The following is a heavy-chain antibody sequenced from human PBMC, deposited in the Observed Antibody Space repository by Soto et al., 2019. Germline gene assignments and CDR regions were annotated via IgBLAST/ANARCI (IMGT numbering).Heavy chain of an antibody. CDR1: GFTFIKYW. CDR3: AKSLRGGYSNVFDY. D-gene: IGHD5-18*01. Sequence: EVQLVESGGGLVQPGGSLRLSCTASGFTFIKYWMHWVRQAPGRGLVWVSRISGSGGSTYYADSVKGRFTISRDNSKNTLYLQMNSLRAEDTAVYYCAKSLRGGYSNVFDYWGQGTLVTVSS. V-gene: IGHV3-23*04. J-gene: IGHJ4*02. CDR2: ISGSGGST.